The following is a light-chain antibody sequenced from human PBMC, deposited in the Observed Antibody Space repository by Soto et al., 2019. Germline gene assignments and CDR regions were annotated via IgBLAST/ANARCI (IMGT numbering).Light chain of an antibody. V-gene: IGKV3-20*01. Sequence: EIGLTQSPGTLSLSPGERATLSCRATQSVSSSYLAWYQQKPGQAPRLLIYGASSRATGIPDRFSGSGSGTDFTLTISRLEPEDFAVYYCQQYDNSLWTFGQGTKVDIK. CDR2: GAS. CDR1: QSVSSSY. J-gene: IGKJ1*01. CDR3: QQYDNSLWT.